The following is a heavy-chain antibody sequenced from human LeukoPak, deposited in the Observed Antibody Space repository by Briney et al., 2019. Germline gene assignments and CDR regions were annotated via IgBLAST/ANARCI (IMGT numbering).Heavy chain of an antibody. CDR2: IYYSGST. V-gene: IGHV4-61*01. J-gene: IGHJ4*02. CDR3: AIVRQLQRVDN. D-gene: IGHD1-1*01. Sequence: SETLSLTCTVSGASVSSGRYYWGWLREPPGKGLEWIGYIYYSGSTSYNPSLKSRFTISVDTSKTQFSLKMTSVTAADTAVYYCAIVRQLQRVDNWGQGTLVTVSS. CDR1: GASVSSGRYY.